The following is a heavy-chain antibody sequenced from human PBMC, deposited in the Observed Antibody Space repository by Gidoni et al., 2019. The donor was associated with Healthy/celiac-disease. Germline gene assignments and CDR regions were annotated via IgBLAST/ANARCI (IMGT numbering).Heavy chain of an antibody. CDR1: GGSISSSSYY. J-gene: IGHJ4*02. Sequence: QLQLQESGPGLVKPSETLSLTCTVSGGSISSSSYYWGWIRQPPGKGLEWIGSIYYSGSTYYNPSLKSRVTISVDTSKNQFSLKLSSVTAADTAVYYCARQGAVAGVYYFDYWGQGTLVTVSS. D-gene: IGHD6-19*01. V-gene: IGHV4-39*01. CDR2: IYYSGST. CDR3: ARQGAVAGVYYFDY.